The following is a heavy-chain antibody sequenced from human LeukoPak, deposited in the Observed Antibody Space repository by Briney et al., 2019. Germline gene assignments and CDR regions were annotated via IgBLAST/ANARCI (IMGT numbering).Heavy chain of an antibody. CDR3: ARTHGYCSGGSCYIPSFMLRGAYGFDY. D-gene: IGHD2-15*01. V-gene: IGHV4-34*01. Sequence: SETLFLTCAVYGGSFSGYYWSWIRQPPGKGLEWIGEINHSGSTNYNPSLKSRVTISVDTSKNQFSLKLSSVTAADTAVYYCARTHGYCSGGSCYIPSFMLRGAYGFDYRGQGTLVTVSS. CDR1: GGSFSGYY. J-gene: IGHJ4*02. CDR2: INHSGST.